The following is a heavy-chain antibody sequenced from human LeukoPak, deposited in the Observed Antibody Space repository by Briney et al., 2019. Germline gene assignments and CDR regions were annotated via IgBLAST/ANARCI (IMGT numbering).Heavy chain of an antibody. J-gene: IGHJ4*02. CDR3: AREESPYYFGSGSQFPD. V-gene: IGHV1-2*04. CDR1: GYTFTGYY. Sequence: ASVKVSCKASGYTFTGYYMHWVRQAPGQGLEWMGWINPNSGGTNYAQKFQGWVTMTTDTSTNTAYMELRSLRSDDTAVYYCAREESPYYFGSGSQFPDWGQGTLVTVSS. CDR2: INPNSGGT. D-gene: IGHD3-10*01.